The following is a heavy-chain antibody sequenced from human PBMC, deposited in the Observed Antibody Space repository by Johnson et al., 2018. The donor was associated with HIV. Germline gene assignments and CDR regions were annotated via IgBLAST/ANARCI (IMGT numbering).Heavy chain of an antibody. CDR3: TTGRRRGNAFDI. D-gene: IGHD3-16*01. V-gene: IGHV3-15*01. CDR2: IKSNTDGGTT. J-gene: IGHJ3*02. Sequence: VQLVESGGGLVKPGGSLRLSCAASGFTFSNAWMSWVRQAPGKGLEWVGRIKSNTDGGTTDYAAPVKGRFTISRDDSKNTLYLQMNSLKTEDTAVYYCTTGRRRGNAFDIWGQGTMVTVSS. CDR1: GFTFSNAW.